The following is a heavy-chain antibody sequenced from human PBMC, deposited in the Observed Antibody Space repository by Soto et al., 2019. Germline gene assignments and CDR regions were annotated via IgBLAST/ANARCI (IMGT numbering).Heavy chain of an antibody. CDR2: IIPILGIA. V-gene: IGHV1-69*02. D-gene: IGHD6-13*01. J-gene: IGHJ4*02. Sequence: ASVKVSCKASGGTFSSYTISWVRQAPGQGLEWMGRIIPILGIANYAQKFQGRVTITADKSTSAAYMELSSLRSEDTAVYYCARAPWAAAGAFFDYWGQGTLVTVSS. CDR1: GGTFSSYT. CDR3: ARAPWAAAGAFFDY.